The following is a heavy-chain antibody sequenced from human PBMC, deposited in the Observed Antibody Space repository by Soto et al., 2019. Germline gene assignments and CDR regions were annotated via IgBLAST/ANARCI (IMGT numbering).Heavy chain of an antibody. CDR2: IYPGDSDT. J-gene: IGHJ6*02. Sequence: LKISCKGSGYSFTSYWIGWVRQMPGKGLEWMGIIYPGDSDTRYSPSFQGQVTISADKSISTAYLQWSSLKASDTAMYYCARRLYCSGGSCYSYYYYGMDVWGQGTTVTVSS. CDR1: GYSFTSYW. V-gene: IGHV5-51*01. D-gene: IGHD2-15*01. CDR3: ARRLYCSGGSCYSYYYYGMDV.